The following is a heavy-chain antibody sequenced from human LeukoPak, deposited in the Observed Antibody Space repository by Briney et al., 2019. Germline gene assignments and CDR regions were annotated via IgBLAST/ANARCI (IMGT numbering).Heavy chain of an antibody. J-gene: IGHJ4*02. D-gene: IGHD6-19*01. CDR3: AIAVAGYFDY. CDR2: FDPEDGET. CDR1: GYTLTELS. V-gene: IGHV1-24*01. Sequence: ASVKVSCKVSGYTLTELSMHWVRQAPGKGLEWMGGFDPEDGETIYAQKFQGRVTMTEDTSTDTAYMELSSLRSEDTAVYCAIAVAGYFDYWGQGTLVTVSS.